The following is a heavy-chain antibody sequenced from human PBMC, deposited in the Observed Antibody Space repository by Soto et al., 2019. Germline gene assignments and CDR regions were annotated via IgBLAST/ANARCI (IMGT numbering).Heavy chain of an antibody. D-gene: IGHD4-17*01. V-gene: IGHV4-31*03. Sequence: QVQLQEMGPGLVKPSQTLTITCTVSGDSVNSAYWSWIRQLPGKRLEWMGNIYHTGRTFYNPSLKSRLAISIDTSTPLFSLKLRSVTASDTAVYYCARTGAYNSSFFDSWGQGNVVTVSS. CDR1: GDSVNSAY. CDR3: ARTGAYNSSFFDS. J-gene: IGHJ4*02. CDR2: IYHTGRT.